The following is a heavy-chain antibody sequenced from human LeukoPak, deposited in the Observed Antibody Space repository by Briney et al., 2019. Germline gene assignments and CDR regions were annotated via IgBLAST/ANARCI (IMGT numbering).Heavy chain of an antibody. J-gene: IGHJ3*02. Sequence: GGSLRLSCAASGFTVSSNEMSWVRQAPGKGLEWVSSIGGGSTYYADSRKGRFTISRDNSKNTLHLQMNSLRAEDTAVYYCASGSFYDSSGYFNSNAFDIWGQGTMVTVSS. CDR3: ASGSFYDSSGYFNSNAFDI. CDR1: GFTVSSNE. V-gene: IGHV3-38-3*01. D-gene: IGHD3-22*01. CDR2: IGGGST.